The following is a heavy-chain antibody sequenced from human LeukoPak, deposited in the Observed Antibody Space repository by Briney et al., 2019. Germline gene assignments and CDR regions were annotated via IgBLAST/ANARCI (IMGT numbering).Heavy chain of an antibody. Sequence: SETLSLTCAVSGGSISSSNWWSWVRQPPGKGLEWIGEIYHSGSTYYNPSLKSRLTISIDTSKNQFSLKLTSVTAADTAVYYCARYYCSSANCPGIDYWGQGTLVTVSS. CDR2: IYHSGST. J-gene: IGHJ4*02. V-gene: IGHV4-4*02. CDR3: ARYYCSSANCPGIDY. CDR1: GGSISSSNW. D-gene: IGHD2-2*01.